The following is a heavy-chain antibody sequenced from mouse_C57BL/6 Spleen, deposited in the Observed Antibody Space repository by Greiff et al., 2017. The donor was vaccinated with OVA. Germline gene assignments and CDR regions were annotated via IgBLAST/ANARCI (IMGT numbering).Heavy chain of an antibody. CDR3: ASELRYFDY. J-gene: IGHJ2*01. Sequence: EVKLMESEGGLVQPGSSMKLSCTASGFTFSDYYMAWVRQVPEKGLEWVANINYDGSSTYYLDSLKSRFIISRDNAKNILYLQMSSLKSEDTATYYCASELRYFDYWGQGTTLTVSS. D-gene: IGHD2-12*01. CDR2: INYDGSST. V-gene: IGHV5-16*01. CDR1: GFTFSDYY.